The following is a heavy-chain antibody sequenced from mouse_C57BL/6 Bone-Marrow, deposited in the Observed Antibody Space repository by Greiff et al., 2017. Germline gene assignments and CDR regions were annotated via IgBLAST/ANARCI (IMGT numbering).Heavy chain of an antibody. Sequence: EVQLVESGGGLAKPGGSLKLSCAASGFTFSSYAISWVRQTPGKRLEWVATISDGGSYTYYTDNVKGRFTISRDNATNNLYLQMSHLKSEDTAMYYCARSSGDSIDYWGQGTTLTVSS. J-gene: IGHJ2*01. CDR2: ISDGGSYT. CDR1: GFTFSSYA. V-gene: IGHV5-4*01. D-gene: IGHD1-1*01. CDR3: ARSSGDSIDY.